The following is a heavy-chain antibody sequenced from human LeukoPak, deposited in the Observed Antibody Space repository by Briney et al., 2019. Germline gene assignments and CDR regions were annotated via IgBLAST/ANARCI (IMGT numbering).Heavy chain of an antibody. V-gene: IGHV3-23*01. Sequence: GGSLRLSCAASGFTFNNYAMSWVRQAPGKGLEWVAAIGDSGGAAYYADSVKGRLTISRDNSKDTLFLQMNSLRVEDMAVYYCARDRSSYLGGYYYYGMDVWGQGTTVTVSS. CDR3: ARDRSSYLGGYYYYGMDV. J-gene: IGHJ6*02. CDR1: GFTFNNYA. CDR2: IGDSGGAA. D-gene: IGHD2-2*01.